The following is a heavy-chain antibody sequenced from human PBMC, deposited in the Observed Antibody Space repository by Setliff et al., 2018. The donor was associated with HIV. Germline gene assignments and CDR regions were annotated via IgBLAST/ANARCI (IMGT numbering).Heavy chain of an antibody. V-gene: IGHV3-23*01. CDR1: GFSFSSYA. J-gene: IGHJ6*03. D-gene: IGHD1-26*01. CDR2: ISGSGGST. CDR3: ARDQWVGATADYYYYMDV. Sequence: LGGSLRLSCAASGFSFSSYAMSWVRQAPGKGLEWVSGISGSGGSTYYADSVKGRFTISRDNSKNTLYLQMNTLRAEDTAVYYCARDQWVGATADYYYYMDVWGKGTTVTVSS.